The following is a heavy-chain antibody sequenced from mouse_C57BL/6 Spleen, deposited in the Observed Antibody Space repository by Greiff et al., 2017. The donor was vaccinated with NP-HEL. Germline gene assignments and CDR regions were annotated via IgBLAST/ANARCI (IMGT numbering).Heavy chain of an antibody. CDR3: ANHRLRYYYAMDY. CDR1: GYTFTDYY. CDR2: IYLGSGNI. D-gene: IGHD3-2*02. V-gene: IGHV1-84*01. Sequence: QVQLQQSGPELVKPGASVKISCKASGYTFTDYYINWVKQRPGQGLEWIGWIYLGSGNIKYNEKFKGKATLTVDTTTSTAYLQRSSLAYEASAVYFCANHRLRYYYAMDYWGQGTSVTVSS. J-gene: IGHJ4*01.